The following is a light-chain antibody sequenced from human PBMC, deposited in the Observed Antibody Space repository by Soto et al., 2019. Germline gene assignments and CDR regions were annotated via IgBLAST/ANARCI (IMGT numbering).Light chain of an antibody. CDR3: QQYGSSPRT. CDR2: GAS. J-gene: IGKJ2*01. Sequence: EIVLTQSPGTISLSPGERATLSCRASQSVYINYLAWYQQKPGQAPGLLIFGASSRATGIPDRFSGRGSGTDFTLTISRLEPEDFAVYYCQQYGSSPRTFGQGTKLEIK. V-gene: IGKV3-20*01. CDR1: QSVYINY.